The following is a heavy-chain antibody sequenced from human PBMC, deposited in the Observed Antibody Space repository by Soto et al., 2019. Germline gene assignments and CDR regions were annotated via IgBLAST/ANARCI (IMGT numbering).Heavy chain of an antibody. CDR3: ARDGGTDSGGIDY. V-gene: IGHV1-69*01. CDR2: IIPIFGTA. Sequence: QVQLVQSGAEVKKPGSSVKVSCKASGGTFSSYSINWVRQAPGQGLEWMGEIIPIFGTANYAQKFQGRVTITADEAASTAYMELSSLRSADAAVYYCARDGGTDSGGIDYWGQGTLVTVSS. CDR1: GGTFSSYS. D-gene: IGHD1-26*01. J-gene: IGHJ4*02.